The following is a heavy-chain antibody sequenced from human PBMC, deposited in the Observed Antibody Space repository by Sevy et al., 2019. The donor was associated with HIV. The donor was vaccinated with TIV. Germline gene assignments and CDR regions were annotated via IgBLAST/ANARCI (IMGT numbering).Heavy chain of an antibody. D-gene: IGHD3-22*01. CDR2: ISYDGSNK. V-gene: IGHV3-30*18. J-gene: IGHJ4*02. Sequence: GGSLRLSCAASGFTFSSYGMHWVRQAPGKGLEWVAVISYDGSNKYYADSVKGRFTISRDKSKNTLYLQMNSLRAEDTAVYYCAKDGRYYDSSHVDYWGQGTLVTVSS. CDR3: AKDGRYYDSSHVDY. CDR1: GFTFSSYG.